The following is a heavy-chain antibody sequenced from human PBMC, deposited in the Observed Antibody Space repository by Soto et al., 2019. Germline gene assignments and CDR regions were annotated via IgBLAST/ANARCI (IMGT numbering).Heavy chain of an antibody. J-gene: IGHJ4*02. V-gene: IGHV3-23*01. CDR1: GFTFSSYA. Sequence: EVQLLESGGGLVQPGGSLRLSCAASGFTFSSYAMSWVRQAPGKGLEYVSSISARGDGTYFEDSVKGRFTISRDNSKNTLYLQMNSLRVEDTAVYYCARTTVTKSRDYWGQGTLVTVSS. CDR3: ARTTVTKSRDY. D-gene: IGHD4-17*01. CDR2: ISARGDGT.